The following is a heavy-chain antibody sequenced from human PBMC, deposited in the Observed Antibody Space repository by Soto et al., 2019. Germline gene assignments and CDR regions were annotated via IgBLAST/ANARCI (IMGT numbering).Heavy chain of an antibody. CDR1: GGTFSSYA. J-gene: IGHJ6*02. CDR3: PCTVSRYSYYGMDG. V-gene: IGHV1-69*12. Sequence: QVQLVQSGAEVKKPGSSVKVSCKASGGTFSSYAISWVRQAPGQGLEWMGGIITIFGTANYAQKFQGRVTITAYEYSSAGYMELSSLRSEDTAVYYCPCTVSRYSYYGMDGWGQGTTVTVSS. CDR2: IITIFGTA. D-gene: IGHD4-4*01.